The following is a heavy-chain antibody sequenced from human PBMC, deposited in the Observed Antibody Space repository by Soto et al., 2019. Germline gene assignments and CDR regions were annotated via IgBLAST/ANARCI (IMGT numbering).Heavy chain of an antibody. CDR1: GYTFTLFG. CDR2: ISPYNGDT. V-gene: IGHV1-18*01. J-gene: IGHJ4*02. CDR3: ARGGQYRYFDY. D-gene: IGHD2-2*02. Sequence: QVQLVQSGAEVKKPGDSVKVSCTTSGYTFTLFGITWVRQAPGQGLEWMGWISPYNGDTKYAEKLEGRVTLTTDTSTDTAYMELTSLTSDDTAEYYCARGGQYRYFDYWGQGTLVTVSS.